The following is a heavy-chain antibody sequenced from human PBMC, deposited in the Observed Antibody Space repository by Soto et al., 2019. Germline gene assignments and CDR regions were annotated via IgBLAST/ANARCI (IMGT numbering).Heavy chain of an antibody. CDR3: ARYQLKGRDF. CDR1: GFTFSSYA. J-gene: IGHJ6*02. CDR2: INGSGGST. D-gene: IGHD2-2*01. Sequence: EVQLLESGGGLVQPGGSLRLSCAASGFTFSSYAMSWVRQAPGKGMEWVSAINGSGGSTYYADSVKGRFTISRDNSKNTLYLQMNRLRAEDTAVYFCARYQLKGRDFWGQGTTVTGSS. V-gene: IGHV3-23*01.